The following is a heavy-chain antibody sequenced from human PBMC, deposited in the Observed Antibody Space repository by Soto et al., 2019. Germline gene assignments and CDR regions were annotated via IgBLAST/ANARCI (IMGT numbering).Heavy chain of an antibody. CDR2: IYYSGST. V-gene: IGHV4-31*03. J-gene: IGHJ3*02. Sequence: QVQLQESGPGLVKPSQTLSLNCTVSGGSISSGVYYWSWIRQHPGKGLEWIGYIYYSGSTYYNPSLKSRVTISVDTSKNQFSLKLRSVTAADTAVYYCARRNGWYEASAFDIWGQGTMVTVSS. CDR3: ARRNGWYEASAFDI. CDR1: GGSISSGVYY. D-gene: IGHD6-19*01.